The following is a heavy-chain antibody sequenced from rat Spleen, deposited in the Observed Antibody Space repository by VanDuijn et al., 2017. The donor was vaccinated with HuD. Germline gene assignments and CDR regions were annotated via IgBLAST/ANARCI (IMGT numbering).Heavy chain of an antibody. Sequence: EVQLQESGPGLVKPSQSLSLTCSVTGYSISSAYRWNWIRKFPGNKLEWMGYINSAGNTNYNPSLKSRISISRDTSKNQFFLQVNSLNTEDTATYYCTTLYGPRDYWGQGVMVTVSS. V-gene: IGHV3-3*01. D-gene: IGHD1-11*01. CDR2: INSAGNT. CDR3: TTLYGPRDY. CDR1: GYSISSAYR. J-gene: IGHJ2*01.